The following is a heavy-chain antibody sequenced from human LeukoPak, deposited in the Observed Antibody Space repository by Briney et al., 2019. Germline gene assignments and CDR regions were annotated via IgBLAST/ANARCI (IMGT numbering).Heavy chain of an antibody. D-gene: IGHD2-2*01. Sequence: GGSPRLSCAASGFTFSSCAMSWVRQAPGKGLEWVSAISGSGGRPYYADSVKGRFTISRDNSKNTLYLQMNSLRAEDTAVYYCARHPEPGYCTSTSCHESYFDYWGQGTLATVSS. CDR2: ISGSGGRP. CDR3: ARHPEPGYCTSTSCHESYFDY. V-gene: IGHV3-23*01. CDR1: GFTFSSCA. J-gene: IGHJ4*02.